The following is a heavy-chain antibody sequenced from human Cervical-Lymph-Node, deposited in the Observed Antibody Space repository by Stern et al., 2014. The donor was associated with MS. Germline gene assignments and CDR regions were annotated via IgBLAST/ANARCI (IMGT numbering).Heavy chain of an antibody. V-gene: IGHV1-69*01. CDR2: IIPIFDAP. CDR3: ASGAHGMDV. D-gene: IGHD3-10*01. CDR1: GDTLSSHT. Sequence: VQLEESGAEVKKVGSSVKVSCKASGDTLSSHTISWVRQPPGQGLEWMGGIIPIFDAPNYAQKFQGRVRITSDETTNTAHMELSSLRSEDTAVYYCASGAHGMDVWGQGTAVTVSS. J-gene: IGHJ6*02.